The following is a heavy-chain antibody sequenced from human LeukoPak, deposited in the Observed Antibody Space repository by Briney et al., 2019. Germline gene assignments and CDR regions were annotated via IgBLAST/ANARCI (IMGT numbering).Heavy chain of an antibody. D-gene: IGHD3-3*01. CDR2: ISYDGSNK. J-gene: IGHJ6*02. CDR3: ARGADYDFWSGYYKENGMDV. V-gene: IGHV3-30-3*01. CDR1: GFTFSSYA. Sequence: PGRSLRLSCAASGFTFSSYAVHWVRQAPGKGLEWVAVISYDGSNKYYADSVKGRFTISRGNSKNTLYLQMNSLRAEDTAVYHCARGADYDFWSGYYKENGMDVWGQGTTVTVSS.